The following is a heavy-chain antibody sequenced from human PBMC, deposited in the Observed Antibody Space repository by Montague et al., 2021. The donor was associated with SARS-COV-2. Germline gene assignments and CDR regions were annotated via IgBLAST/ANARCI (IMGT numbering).Heavy chain of an antibody. J-gene: IGHJ4*02. D-gene: IGHD2-15*01. Sequence: SETLSLTCSVSGGSISTYYWSWIRQPPGKGLEWIGYIYYSGSTNYNPSLKSRVTISIYTSKNQFSLELSSVTAADMAVYYCASPGGDCTGGSCYYVYWGQGTLVTVSS. CDR1: GGSISTYY. CDR2: IYYSGST. CDR3: ASPGGDCTGGSCYYVY. V-gene: IGHV4-59*01.